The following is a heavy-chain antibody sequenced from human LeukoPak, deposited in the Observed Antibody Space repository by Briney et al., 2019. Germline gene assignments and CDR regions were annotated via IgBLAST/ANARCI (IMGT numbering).Heavy chain of an antibody. V-gene: IGHV1-69*05. D-gene: IGHD6-13*01. CDR3: AAPRGGRGYSSSWNYFDY. Sequence: GASVKVSCKASGGTFSSYAISWVRQAPGQGLEWMGGIIPIFGTANYAQKFQGRVTITTDEPTSTAYMELSSLRSEDTAVYYCAAPRGGRGYSSSWNYFDYWGQGTLVTVSS. J-gene: IGHJ4*02. CDR1: GGTFSSYA. CDR2: IIPIFGTA.